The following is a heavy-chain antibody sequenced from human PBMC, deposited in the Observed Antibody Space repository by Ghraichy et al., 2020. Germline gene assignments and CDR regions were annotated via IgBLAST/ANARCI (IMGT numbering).Heavy chain of an antibody. CDR3: ARDRSEFDY. CDR2: IYYSGST. Sequence: SETLSLTCTVSGGSISSYYWSWIRQPPGKGLEWIGYIYYSGSTNYNPSLKSRVTISVDTSKNQFSLKLSSVTAADTAVYYCARDRSEFDYWGQGTLVTVSS. V-gene: IGHV4-59*01. J-gene: IGHJ4*02. CDR1: GGSISSYY.